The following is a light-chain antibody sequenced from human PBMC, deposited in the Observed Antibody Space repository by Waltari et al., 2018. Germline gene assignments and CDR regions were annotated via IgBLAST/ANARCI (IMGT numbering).Light chain of an antibody. CDR1: SSDVGRYNY. J-gene: IGLJ3*02. CDR2: DVT. Sequence: QSALTQPASVSGSPGQSITLPCTGSSSDVGRYNYVSWYQQFPDRAPKLIIYDVTNRPSGVSNRFSGSKSANTASLTISGLQPEDEAEYYCASYNPGSTLVFGGGTKLTVL. V-gene: IGLV2-14*01. CDR3: ASYNPGSTLV.